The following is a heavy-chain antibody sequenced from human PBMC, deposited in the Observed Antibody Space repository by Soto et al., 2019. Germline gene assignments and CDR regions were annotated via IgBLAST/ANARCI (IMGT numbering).Heavy chain of an antibody. CDR3: VKEEDNYYYGMDV. J-gene: IGHJ6*02. V-gene: IGHV3-64D*06. CDR2: ISSNGGST. Sequence: PGGSLRLSCSASGFTFSSYAMHWVRQAPGKGLEYVSAISSNGGSTYYADSVKGRFTISRDNSKNTLYLQMSSLRAEDTAVYYCVKEEDNYYYGMDVWGQGTTVTVSS. CDR1: GFTFSSYA.